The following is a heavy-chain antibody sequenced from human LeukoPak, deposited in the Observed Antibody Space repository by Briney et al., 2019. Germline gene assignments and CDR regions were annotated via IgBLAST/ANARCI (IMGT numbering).Heavy chain of an antibody. J-gene: IGHJ4*02. CDR3: ARDSALAQAVMFDY. D-gene: IGHD6-19*01. CDR1: GGSFSGSY. Sequence: PSETLSLTCAVYGGSFSGSYWSWLRQPPGKGLEWTGSIDHSGSTYYNPSLKSRITISVDTSKNQFSLKLSSVTAADTAVYYCARDSALAQAVMFDYWGQGTLVTVSS. V-gene: IGHV4-34*01. CDR2: IDHSGST.